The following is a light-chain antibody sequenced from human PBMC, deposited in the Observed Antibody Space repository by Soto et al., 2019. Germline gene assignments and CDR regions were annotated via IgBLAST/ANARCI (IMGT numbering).Light chain of an antibody. CDR1: QSVSGD. CDR3: QQRSNWPYLT. V-gene: IGKV3-11*01. J-gene: IGKJ4*01. CDR2: DAS. Sequence: PGERATLSCRASQSVSGDLGWYQQKPGQAPRLLIYDASNRAYGVPARFRGSGSGTNFTLTIASLEPEDFAVYYCQQRSNWPYLTFGGGTRV.